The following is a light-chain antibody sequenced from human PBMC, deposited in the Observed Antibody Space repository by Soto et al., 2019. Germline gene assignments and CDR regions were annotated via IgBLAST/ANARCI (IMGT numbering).Light chain of an antibody. CDR2: VGTGGIVG. CDR1: SGYSNYK. CDR3: GADHGSGSNFVVV. J-gene: IGLJ2*01. V-gene: IGLV9-49*01. Sequence: QSVLTQPPSASASLGASVTLTCTLSSGYSNYKVDWYQQRPGKGPRFVLRVGTGGIVGSKGDGIPDRFSVFGSGLNRYLTIKNIQEEDESDYHGGADHGSGSNFVVVFGGGTKLTVL.